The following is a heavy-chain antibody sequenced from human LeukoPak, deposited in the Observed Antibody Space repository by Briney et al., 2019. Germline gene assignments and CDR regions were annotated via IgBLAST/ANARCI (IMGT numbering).Heavy chain of an antibody. CDR3: ARHGGGSGYHWYFDY. CDR1: GGSISSGGYY. V-gene: IGHV4-30-2*01. CDR2: IYHSGST. Sequence: PSQTLSLTCTVSGGSISSGGYYWSWIRQPPGKGLEWIGYIYHSGSTYYNPSLKSRVTISVDRSENQFSLKLSSVTAADTAVYYCARHGGGSGYHWYFDYWGQGTLVTVSS. J-gene: IGHJ4*02. D-gene: IGHD3-22*01.